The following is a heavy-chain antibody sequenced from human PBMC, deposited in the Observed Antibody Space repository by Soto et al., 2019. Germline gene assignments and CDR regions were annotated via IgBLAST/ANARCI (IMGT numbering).Heavy chain of an antibody. Sequence: EVQLVESGGGLVQPGGSLRLSCAASGFTVSSNYMSWVRQAPGKGLEWVSVIYSGGSTYYADSVKGRFTISRDNSKNTLYLQMNSLRAEDTAVYYCARSPPGGYRAYFDYWGQGTLVTVSS. V-gene: IGHV3-66*01. D-gene: IGHD5-12*01. CDR1: GFTVSSNY. CDR3: ARSPPGGYRAYFDY. J-gene: IGHJ4*02. CDR2: IYSGGST.